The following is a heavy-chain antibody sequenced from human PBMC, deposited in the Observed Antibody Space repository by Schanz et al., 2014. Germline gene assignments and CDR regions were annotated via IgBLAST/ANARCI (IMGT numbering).Heavy chain of an antibody. Sequence: QVQLVQSGGEMKKPGASVKVSCKASGYTFISYGIKRVRQAPGQGLEWMGWISAYNGNANYAQKLQGRVTMTTDTSTSTANMELRSLRSDDTAVYYCARGGGPEDVFDIWGQGTILTVSS. CDR3: ARGGGPEDVFDI. V-gene: IGHV1-18*01. J-gene: IGHJ3*02. CDR1: GYTFISYG. CDR2: ISAYNGNA. D-gene: IGHD5-12*01.